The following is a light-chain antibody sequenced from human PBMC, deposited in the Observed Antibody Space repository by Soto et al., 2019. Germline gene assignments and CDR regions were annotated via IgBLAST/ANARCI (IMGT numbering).Light chain of an antibody. Sequence: SSELTQPPSVSVSPGQTASITCSGESLGNKYACWYQQKPGQSPVLVIYQDTRRPSGIPERFSGSNSGNTATLSISGTQAMDEADYYCQAWDRSTVVVFGGGTQLTVL. CDR3: QAWDRSTVVV. CDR1: SLGNKY. CDR2: QDT. J-gene: IGLJ2*01. V-gene: IGLV3-1*01.